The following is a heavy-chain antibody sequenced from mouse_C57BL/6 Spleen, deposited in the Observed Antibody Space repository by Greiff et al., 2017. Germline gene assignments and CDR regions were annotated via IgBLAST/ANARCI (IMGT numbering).Heavy chain of an antibody. D-gene: IGHD2-1*01. CDR1: GFTFTDYY. CDR3: ARSHYGNYYAMDY. CDR2: IRNKANGYTT. V-gene: IGHV7-3*01. J-gene: IGHJ4*01. Sequence: EVQVVESGGGLVQPGGSLSLSCAASGFTFTDYYMSWVRQPPGKALEWLGFIRNKANGYTTEYSASVKGRFTISRDNSQSILYLQMNALRAEDSATYYCARSHYGNYYAMDYWGQGTSVTVSS.